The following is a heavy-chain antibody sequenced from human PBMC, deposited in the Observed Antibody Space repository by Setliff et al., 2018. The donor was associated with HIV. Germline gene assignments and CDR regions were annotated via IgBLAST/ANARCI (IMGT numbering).Heavy chain of an antibody. D-gene: IGHD3-10*01. CDR3: ARLVRPSSGNTDY. V-gene: IGHV4-34*01. Sequence: SETLSLTCAVYGESFSGHYWSWIRQPPGKGLEWIGEINHSESPNYNPSLKSRVTISVDTARNQISLKVNSVTAADTAIYYCARLVRPSSGNTDYWGQGTLVTVSS. J-gene: IGHJ4*02. CDR2: INHSESP. CDR1: GESFSGHY.